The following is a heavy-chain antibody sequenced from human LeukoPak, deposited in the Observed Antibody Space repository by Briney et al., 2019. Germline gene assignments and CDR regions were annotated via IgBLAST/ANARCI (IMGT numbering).Heavy chain of an antibody. J-gene: IGHJ6*03. V-gene: IGHV3-23*01. D-gene: IGHD3-22*01. Sequence: PRGTLRLSCAASGFTFSAYGMSWVRQAPGKGLEWVSVISDSSDTTYYAASVKGRFTISRDNSKNTLYLQMNSLRAEDTAVYYCAKGYDSTYYYYYFMDVWGKGTTVTVSS. CDR1: GFTFSAYG. CDR3: AKGYDSTYYYYYFMDV. CDR2: ISDSSDTT.